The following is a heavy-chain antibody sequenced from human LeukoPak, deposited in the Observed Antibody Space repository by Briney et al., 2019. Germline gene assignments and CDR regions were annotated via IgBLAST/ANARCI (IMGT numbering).Heavy chain of an antibody. J-gene: IGHJ6*03. CDR2: ITSSSSYI. Sequence: GGSLRLSCAASGFTFSSYNMSWVRQAPGKGLEWVSSITSSSSYIYYADSVKGRFTISRDNAKNSLFLQMNSLTAEDTAVYYCARDPYSGGYWSYYYYYMDVWGKGTTVTISS. CDR3: ARDPYSGGYWSYYYYYMDV. CDR1: GFTFSSYN. V-gene: IGHV3-21*01. D-gene: IGHD1-26*01.